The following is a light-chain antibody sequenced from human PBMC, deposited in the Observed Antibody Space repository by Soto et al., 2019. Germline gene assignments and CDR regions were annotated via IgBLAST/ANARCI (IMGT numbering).Light chain of an antibody. CDR1: QSISSTY. J-gene: IGKJ2*01. CDR3: QQSYSTPQNT. CDR2: GAS. Sequence: EIVLTQSPGTLSLSPGEGATLSCRASQSISSTYLAWYQQKPGQAPRLLIYGASSRATGIPDRFSGSGSGTDFTLTISTLEPEDFATYYCQQSYSTPQNTFGQGTKLEIK. V-gene: IGKV3-20*01.